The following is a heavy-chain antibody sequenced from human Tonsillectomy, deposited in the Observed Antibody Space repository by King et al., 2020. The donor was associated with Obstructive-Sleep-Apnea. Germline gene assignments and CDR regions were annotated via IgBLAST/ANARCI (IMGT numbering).Heavy chain of an antibody. J-gene: IGHJ4*02. CDR2: ISASGGST. CDR1: GFSFSDYA. CDR3: AKDSSLYYYDSGGFDY. D-gene: IGHD3-22*01. V-gene: IGHV3-23*04. Sequence: VQLVESGGGLVQPGGSLRLSCAVSGFSFSDYAMNWVRQAPGKGLEWVSVISASGGSTFYADSVKGRFTISRDNSKHTLFLQMNSLRAEDTAVYYCAKDSSLYYYDSGGFDYWGKGTLVTVSS.